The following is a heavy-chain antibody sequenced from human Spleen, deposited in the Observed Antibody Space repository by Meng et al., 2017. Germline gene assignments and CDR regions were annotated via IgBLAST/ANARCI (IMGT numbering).Heavy chain of an antibody. V-gene: IGHV3-30*04. Sequence: GESLKISCAASGFTFGSYAMYWVRQAPGKGLEWVAVISYDGGNQYYGDSVKGRFTISRDNYKNTLYLQMNSLRAEDTAVYYCTRVRNRYCSGISCYHDAFDIWGQGTMVTVSS. CDR3: TRVRNRYCSGISCYHDAFDI. CDR2: ISYDGGNQ. CDR1: GFTFGSYA. J-gene: IGHJ3*02. D-gene: IGHD2-15*01.